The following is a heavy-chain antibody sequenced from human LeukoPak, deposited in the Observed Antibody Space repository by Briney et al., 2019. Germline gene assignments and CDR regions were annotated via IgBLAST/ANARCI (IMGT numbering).Heavy chain of an antibody. CDR2: IYYSGGT. Sequence: SETLSLTCTVSGGSISSSSYYWGWIRQPPGKGLEWIGSIYYSGGTYYNPSLKSRVTISVDTSKNQFSLKLSSVTAADTAVYYCARLLNWFDPWGQGTLVTVSS. J-gene: IGHJ5*02. V-gene: IGHV4-39*01. CDR1: GGSISSSSYY. CDR3: ARLLNWFDP.